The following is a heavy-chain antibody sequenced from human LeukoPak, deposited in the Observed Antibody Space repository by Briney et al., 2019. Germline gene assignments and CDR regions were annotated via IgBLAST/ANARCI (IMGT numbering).Heavy chain of an antibody. Sequence: GGSLRLSCAASGFTFSSAWMSWVRQAPGRGLEWIGRVKSKSDGGTTDYAAPVKGRFIISRDDSKNTLYLQMNSLKTEDTAVYYCTTDAGYSSRWYNYWGQGILVTVSS. D-gene: IGHD6-13*01. J-gene: IGHJ4*02. CDR3: TTDAGYSSRWYNY. CDR1: GFTFSSAW. V-gene: IGHV3-15*01. CDR2: VKSKSDGGTT.